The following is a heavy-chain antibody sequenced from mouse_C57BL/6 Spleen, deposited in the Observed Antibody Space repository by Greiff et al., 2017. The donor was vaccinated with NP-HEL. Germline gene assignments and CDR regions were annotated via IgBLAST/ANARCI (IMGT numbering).Heavy chain of an antibody. CDR1: GFNIKDDY. CDR2: IDPENGDT. Sequence: VHVKQSGAELVRPGASVKLSCTASGFNIKDDYMHWVKQRPEQGLEWIGWIDPENGDTEYASKFQGKATITADTSSNTAYLQLSSLTSEDTAVYYCTTYDGYYGFAYWGQGTLVTVSA. CDR3: TTYDGYYGFAY. V-gene: IGHV14-4*01. D-gene: IGHD2-3*01. J-gene: IGHJ3*01.